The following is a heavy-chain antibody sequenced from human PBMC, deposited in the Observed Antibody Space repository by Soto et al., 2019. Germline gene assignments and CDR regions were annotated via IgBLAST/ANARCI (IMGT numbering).Heavy chain of an antibody. Sequence: QVHLVQSGAEVKKPGASVTFPCKASGYTFSNYYMHWVRQAPGQGLEWVGIINPSGGGTTYAQNFQGRATMTRDTSTSTVYMELNSLRSEDTAVYYCARGPKLTDFGDRGYYGMDVWGHGPTVTVSS. CDR1: GYTFSNYY. CDR3: ARGPKLTDFGDRGYYGMDV. CDR2: INPSGGGT. V-gene: IGHV1-46*01. D-gene: IGHD4-17*01. J-gene: IGHJ6*02.